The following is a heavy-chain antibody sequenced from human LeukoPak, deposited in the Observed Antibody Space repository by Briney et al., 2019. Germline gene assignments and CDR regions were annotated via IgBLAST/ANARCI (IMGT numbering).Heavy chain of an antibody. CDR2: INHSGST. J-gene: IGHJ3*02. Sequence: PSETLSLTCTVYGGSFSGYYWSWIRQPPGKGLEWIGEINHSGSTNYNPSLKSRVTISVDTSKNQFSLKLSSVTAADTAVYYCARAKGSYNSGAFDIWGQGTMVTVSS. V-gene: IGHV4-34*01. D-gene: IGHD1-26*01. CDR3: ARAKGSYNSGAFDI. CDR1: GGSFSGYY.